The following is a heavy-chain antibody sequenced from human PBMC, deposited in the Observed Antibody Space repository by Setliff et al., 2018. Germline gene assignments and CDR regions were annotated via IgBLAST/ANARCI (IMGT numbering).Heavy chain of an antibody. Sequence: LSLTCTVSGGSISHHYWSWIRQPPGKGLEWVGYMYNSGNTNYNPSLRRRVAISVDKSKNQFSLKLSSVTAADTAVYYCARVPSYGSGSFYYYYYGMDVWGQGTTVTVSS. D-gene: IGHD3-10*01. J-gene: IGHJ6*02. V-gene: IGHV4-59*11. CDR2: MYNSGNT. CDR1: GGSISHHY. CDR3: ARVPSYGSGSFYYYYYGMDV.